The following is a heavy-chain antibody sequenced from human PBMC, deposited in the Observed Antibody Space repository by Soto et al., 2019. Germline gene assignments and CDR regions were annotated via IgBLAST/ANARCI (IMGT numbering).Heavy chain of an antibody. J-gene: IGHJ5*02. D-gene: IGHD3-16*01. CDR2: INPGSGGT. V-gene: IGHV1-2*02. CDR3: ARMATFGSLNWFDP. CDR1: GYTFTGYY. Sequence: ASVKVSCKASGYTFTGYYMHWVRQAPGQGLEWMGWINPGSGGTNYAQKFQGRVTMTRATSIGTAYMELSSLRSDDTAVYYCARMATFGSLNWFDPWGQGTLVTVSS.